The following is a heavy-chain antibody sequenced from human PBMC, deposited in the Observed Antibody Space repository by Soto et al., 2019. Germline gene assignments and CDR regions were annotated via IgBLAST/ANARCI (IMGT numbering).Heavy chain of an antibody. CDR3: ARGGYYDFWSGYYANWFDP. D-gene: IGHD3-3*01. CDR2: INHSGST. J-gene: IGHJ5*02. V-gene: IGHV4-34*01. Sequence: SETLSLTCAVYGGSFSGYYWSWIRQPPGKGLEWIGEINHSGSTNYNPSLKSRVTISVGTSKNQFSLKLSSVTAADTAVYYCARGGYYDFWSGYYANWFDPWGQGTLVTVSS. CDR1: GGSFSGYY.